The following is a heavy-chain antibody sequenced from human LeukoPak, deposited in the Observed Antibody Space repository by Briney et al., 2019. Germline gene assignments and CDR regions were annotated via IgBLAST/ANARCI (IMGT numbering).Heavy chain of an antibody. CDR1: GGSISGYY. CDR2: IYYSGST. Sequence: SETLSLTCTVSGGSISGYYWTWLRQPPGKGLEWVGYIYYSGSTNYNPSLTSRVTISLDTSKNQFSLKLSSVTAADTAVYYCARSVAVPGTEIVYWGQGTLATVSS. J-gene: IGHJ4*02. V-gene: IGHV4-59*01. D-gene: IGHD6-19*01. CDR3: ARSVAVPGTEIVY.